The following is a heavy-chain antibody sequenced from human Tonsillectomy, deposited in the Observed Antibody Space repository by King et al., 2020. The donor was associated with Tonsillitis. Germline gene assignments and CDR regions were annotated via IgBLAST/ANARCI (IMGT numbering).Heavy chain of an antibody. CDR3: ARDLGWPLPNGGHYFDY. V-gene: IGHV1-69*01. J-gene: IGHJ4*02. D-gene: IGHD4-23*01. CDR2: IIPIFGTA. Sequence: QLVQSGAEVKKPGSSVKVSCKASGGTFSSYAISWVRQAPGQGLEWMGGIIPIFGTANYAQKFQGRVTITADESTSTAYMELSSLRSEDTAVYYCARDLGWPLPNGGHYFDYWGQGTLVTVSS. CDR1: GGTFSSYA.